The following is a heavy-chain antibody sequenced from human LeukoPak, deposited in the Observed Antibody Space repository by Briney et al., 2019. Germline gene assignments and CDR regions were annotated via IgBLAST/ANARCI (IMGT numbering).Heavy chain of an antibody. CDR1: GFSFSSYA. CDR2: ISGSGATT. D-gene: IGHD6-19*01. V-gene: IGHV3-23*01. Sequence: GGSQRLSCAASGFSFSSYAMSWVRQAPGKGLEWVSFISGSGATTYYVDSVKGRVTISRDNSQKQVYMKMNTLTEDDTAVYYCVKNLRLVISVAGTPRDAFDIWGQGTVVTVSS. CDR3: VKNLRLVISVAGTPRDAFDI. J-gene: IGHJ3*02.